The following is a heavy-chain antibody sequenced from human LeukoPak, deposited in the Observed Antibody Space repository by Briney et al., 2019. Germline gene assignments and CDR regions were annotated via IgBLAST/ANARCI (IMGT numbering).Heavy chain of an antibody. V-gene: IGHV3-23*01. J-gene: IGHJ6*03. D-gene: IGHD3-10*01. CDR1: GFTFSSYA. Sequence: PGGSLRLSCAASGFTFSSYAMSWVRQAPGKGLEWVSAISGSGGSTYYADSVKGRFTISRDNSKNTLYLQMNSLRAEDTAVYYCAKEHYGSGSYGYYYMDVWGKGTTVTISS. CDR2: ISGSGGST. CDR3: AKEHYGSGSYGYYYMDV.